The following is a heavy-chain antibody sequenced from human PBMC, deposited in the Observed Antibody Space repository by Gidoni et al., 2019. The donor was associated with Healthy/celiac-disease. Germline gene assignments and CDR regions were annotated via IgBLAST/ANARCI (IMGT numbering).Heavy chain of an antibody. CDR3: ARPGERRYFDCFDY. D-gene: IGHD3-9*01. J-gene: IGHJ4*02. Sequence: EVQLVESGGGLVKPGGSLRLSCAASGFTFSSYSMNWVRQAPGKGLEWVSSISSSSSYIYYADSVKGRFTISRDNAKNSLYLQMNSLRAEDTAVYYCARPGERRYFDCFDYWGQGTLVTVSS. V-gene: IGHV3-21*01. CDR1: GFTFSSYS. CDR2: ISSSSSYI.